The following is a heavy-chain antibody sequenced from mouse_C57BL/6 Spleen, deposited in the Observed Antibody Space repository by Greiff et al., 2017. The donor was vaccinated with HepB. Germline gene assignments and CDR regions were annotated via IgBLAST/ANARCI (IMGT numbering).Heavy chain of an antibody. D-gene: IGHD1-1*01. J-gene: IGHJ4*01. CDR1: GYSITSGYY. Sequence: EVQLVESGPGLVKPSQSLSLTCSVTGYSITSGYYWNWIRQFPGNKLEWMGYISYDGSNNYNPSLKNRISITRDTSKNQFFLKLNSVTTEDTATYYCARAYYVYAMDYWGQGTSVTVSS. CDR2: ISYDGSN. CDR3: ARAYYVYAMDY. V-gene: IGHV3-6*01.